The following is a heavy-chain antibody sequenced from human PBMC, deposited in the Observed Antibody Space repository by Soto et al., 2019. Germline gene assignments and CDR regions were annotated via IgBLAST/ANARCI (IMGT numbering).Heavy chain of an antibody. CDR3: AAAYCGGDCYSRGWFDP. CDR1: GFTFRSYS. J-gene: IGHJ5*02. Sequence: EVQLVESGGGLVKPGGSLRLSCAASGFTFRSYSMNWVRQAPGKGLEWVSSISSSSSYIYYADSVKGRFTISRDNAKNSLYLQMNSLRAEDTAVYYCAAAYCGGDCYSRGWFDPWGQGTLVTVSS. CDR2: ISSSSSYI. D-gene: IGHD2-21*02. V-gene: IGHV3-21*01.